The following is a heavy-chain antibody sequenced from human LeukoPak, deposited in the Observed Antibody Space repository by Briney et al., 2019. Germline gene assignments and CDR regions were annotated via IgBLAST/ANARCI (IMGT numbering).Heavy chain of an antibody. CDR1: GYTFTGYY. CDR3: ARDGSSGWYHYYYYYMDV. V-gene: IGHV1-2*02. CDR2: INPNSGGT. J-gene: IGHJ6*03. Sequence: ASVKVSCKASGYTFTGYYMHWVRQAPGQGLEWMGWINPNSGGTNYAQKFQGRVTMTRDTSISTAYMELSRLRSDDTAVYYCARDGSSGWYHYYYYYMDVWGKGTTVTVSS. D-gene: IGHD6-19*01.